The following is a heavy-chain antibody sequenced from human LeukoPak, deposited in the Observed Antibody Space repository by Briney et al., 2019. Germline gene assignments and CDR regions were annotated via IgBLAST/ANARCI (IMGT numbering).Heavy chain of an antibody. CDR1: GFRFSGYE. CDR2: ITSGSTI. Sequence: PGGSLRLSCAASGFRFSGYEVNWVRQAPGKGLEWVSHITSGSTIHYADSVKGRFTISRDKANNSLYLQMNSLRAEDTAVYYCARGFGYWGQGTLVTVSS. J-gene: IGHJ4*02. V-gene: IGHV3-48*03. CDR3: ARGFGY.